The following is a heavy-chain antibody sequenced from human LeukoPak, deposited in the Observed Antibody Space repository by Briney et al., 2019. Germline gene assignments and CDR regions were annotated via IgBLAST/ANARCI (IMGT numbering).Heavy chain of an antibody. D-gene: IGHD6-25*01. V-gene: IGHV6-1*01. CDR3: SRSATETKLDY. Sequence: SQTLSLTCAISGDSVSNTSTPWMWLRHSPSRGLEGLGKTYYRSKCYNHYAVSVKSLITIKPDTSKNQFSQQLNSATPEDTAVYYCSRSATETKLDYWGQGTLVTVSS. J-gene: IGHJ4*02. CDR1: GDSVSNTSTP. CDR2: TYYRSKCYN.